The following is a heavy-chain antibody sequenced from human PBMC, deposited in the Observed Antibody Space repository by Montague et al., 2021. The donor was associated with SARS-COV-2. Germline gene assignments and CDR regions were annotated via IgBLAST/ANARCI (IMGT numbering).Heavy chain of an antibody. CDR3: ARDDIVLQGVTKGMDV. Sequence: SETLSLTCTVSGGSISSSNYYWGWIRQPPGKGLEWIVNMYYSGSTYYNPSLKSRVTISIDTSQNQFSLKLSSVTAADTAVYYCARDDIVLQGVTKGMDVWGQGTTVTVSS. CDR2: MYYSGST. CDR1: GGSISSSNYY. V-gene: IGHV4-39*07. J-gene: IGHJ6*02. D-gene: IGHD3-10*01.